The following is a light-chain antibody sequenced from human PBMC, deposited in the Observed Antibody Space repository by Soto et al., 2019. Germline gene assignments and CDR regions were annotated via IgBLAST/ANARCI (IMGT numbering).Light chain of an antibody. CDR1: SGHSTYD. V-gene: IGLV4-69*02. Sequence: QSVLTQSPSASASLGASVKLTCTLSSGHSTYDIAWHQQLPGKGPRYLMKLYGDGSHTKGDGVPDRFSGSSSGAERYLIISGVQSEDEADYYCQTWGTGIRVFGGGTKLTVL. CDR3: QTWGTGIRV. CDR2: LYGDGSH. J-gene: IGLJ2*01.